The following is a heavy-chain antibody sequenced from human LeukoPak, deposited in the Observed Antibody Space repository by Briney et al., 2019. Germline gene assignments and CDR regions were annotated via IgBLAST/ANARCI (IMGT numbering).Heavy chain of an antibody. Sequence: PSETLSLTCTVSGGSISSYYWSWIRQPPGKGLEWIGYIYYSGSTNYNPSLKSRVTISVDKSKNQFSLKLSSVTAADTAVYYCARDRWLTYYYYYGMDVWGQGTTVTVSS. D-gene: IGHD3-22*01. CDR3: ARDRWLTYYYYYGMDV. J-gene: IGHJ6*02. V-gene: IGHV4-59*12. CDR1: GGSISSYY. CDR2: IYYSGST.